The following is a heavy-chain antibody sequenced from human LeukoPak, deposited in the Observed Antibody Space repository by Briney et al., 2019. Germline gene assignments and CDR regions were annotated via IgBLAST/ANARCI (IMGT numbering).Heavy chain of an antibody. CDR1: GFTFSSYW. V-gene: IGHV3-7*01. D-gene: IGHD6-19*01. Sequence: GSLRLSCAASGFTFSSYWMNWVRQAPGKGLEWVANIKQDGSGKYYVDSLKGRFTISRDNAKNSLYLQMNGLRAEDTAMYYCARAGYSSGCDYWGQGTLVTVSS. CDR3: ARAGYSSGCDY. J-gene: IGHJ4*02. CDR2: IKQDGSGK.